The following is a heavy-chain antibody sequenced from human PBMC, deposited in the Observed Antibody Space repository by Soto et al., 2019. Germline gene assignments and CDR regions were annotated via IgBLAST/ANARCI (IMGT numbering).Heavy chain of an antibody. D-gene: IGHD3-10*01. CDR2: IKSKTDGGTT. CDR1: GFTFSNAW. J-gene: IGHJ6*02. Sequence: GGSLRLSCAASGFTFSNAWMSWVRQAPGKGLEWVGRIKSKTDGGTTDYAAPVKGRFTISRDDSKNTLYLQMNSLKTEDIAVYYCTTEGEGTMVRGVDYYYYGMDVWGQGTTVTVSS. V-gene: IGHV3-15*01. CDR3: TTEGEGTMVRGVDYYYYGMDV.